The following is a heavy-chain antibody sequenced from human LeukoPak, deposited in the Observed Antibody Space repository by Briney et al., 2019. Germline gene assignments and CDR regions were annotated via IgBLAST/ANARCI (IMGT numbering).Heavy chain of an antibody. D-gene: IGHD4-17*01. J-gene: IGHJ3*02. CDR1: GFTFSSYT. Sequence: GGSLRLSCAASGFTFSSYTMNWVRQAPGKGLEWVSSISSSSSYIYYADSVKGRFTNSRDNAKNSLYLQMNSLRAEDTAVYYCASRSDYGDAFDIWGQGTEVTVSS. CDR3: ASRSDYGDAFDI. CDR2: ISSSSSYI. V-gene: IGHV3-21*06.